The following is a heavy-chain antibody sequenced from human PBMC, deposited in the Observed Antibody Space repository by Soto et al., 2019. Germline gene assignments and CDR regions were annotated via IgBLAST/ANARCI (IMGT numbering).Heavy chain of an antibody. Sequence: QLHLVQSGAVVKKPGASVTVSCSASGYPVTAYYMHWVRQAPGRGLEWMGGINPATGAAKYTQTFRGRVPMARDTSTGTVFMELSGRTSEATAVFYCARGGGVGVAGSAAFDMWGQGTLVTVSS. CDR1: GYPVTAYY. CDR3: ARGGGVGVAGSAAFDM. D-gene: IGHD3-3*01. CDR2: INPATGAA. J-gene: IGHJ3*02. V-gene: IGHV1-2*02.